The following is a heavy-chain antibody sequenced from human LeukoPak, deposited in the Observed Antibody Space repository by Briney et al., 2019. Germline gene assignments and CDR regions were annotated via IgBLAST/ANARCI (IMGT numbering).Heavy chain of an antibody. CDR2: INEGSNNI. J-gene: IGHJ4*02. V-gene: IGHV3-48*01. Sequence: PWGSLRLSCAASGLTFRRYSMNWIRQAPGKGLEWISYINEGSNNIFYADSVKGRFTISRDNAKNSLHLQMNSLRVDDTAVYYCARDDLTNGYNGNFWGQGTLVTVSS. CDR3: ARDDLTNGYNGNF. D-gene: IGHD5-24*01. CDR1: GLTFRRYS.